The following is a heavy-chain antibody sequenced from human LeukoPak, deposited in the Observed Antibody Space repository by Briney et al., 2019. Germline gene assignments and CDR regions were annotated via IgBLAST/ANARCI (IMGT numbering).Heavy chain of an antibody. CDR2: IIPILGIA. V-gene: IGHV1-69*04. J-gene: IGHJ3*02. CDR3: ARLSALRDGYNFARAFDI. CDR1: GGTFSSYA. Sequence: ASVEVSCKASGGTFSSYAISWVRQAPGQGLEWMGRIIPILGIANYAQKFQGRVTITADKSTSTAYMELSSLRSEDTAVYYCARLSALRDGYNFARAFDIWGQGTMVTVSS. D-gene: IGHD5-12*01.